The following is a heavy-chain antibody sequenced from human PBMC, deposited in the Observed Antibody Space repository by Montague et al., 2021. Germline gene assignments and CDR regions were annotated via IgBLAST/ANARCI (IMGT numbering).Heavy chain of an antibody. V-gene: IGHV4-59*08. J-gene: IGHJ4*02. CDR1: GGSISDFY. CDR3: ARGLGIRAPFDY. Sequence: SETLSLTCTVTGGSISDFYWSWIRQPPEKGLEWIGYINDSGTTNYNPSLKSRVTISADTSMNQFSLNLRSVTAADTAVYFCARGLGIRAPFDYWGQGTLVTVSS. D-gene: IGHD7-27*01. CDR2: INDSGTT.